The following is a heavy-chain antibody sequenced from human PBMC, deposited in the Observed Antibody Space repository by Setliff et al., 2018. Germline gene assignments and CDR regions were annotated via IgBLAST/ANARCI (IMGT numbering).Heavy chain of an antibody. Sequence: SVKVSCKASGGTFSSYAISWVRQAPGQGLEWMGGIIPILGIANYAQKVQGRVTITADKSTSTAYMELSSLRSEDTAVYYCARDPGYSSSSAAFDIWGQGTMVTVSS. CDR3: ARDPGYSSSSAAFDI. D-gene: IGHD6-6*01. V-gene: IGHV1-69*10. CDR1: GGTFSSYA. CDR2: IIPILGIA. J-gene: IGHJ3*02.